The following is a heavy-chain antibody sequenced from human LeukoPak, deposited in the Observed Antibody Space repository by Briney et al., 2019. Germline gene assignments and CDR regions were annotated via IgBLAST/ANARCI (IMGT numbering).Heavy chain of an antibody. V-gene: IGHV4-39*01. CDR1: GGSISSSGYY. D-gene: IGHD1-26*01. CDR3: ARHEYSGSYYGLSWFDP. Sequence: SETLSLTCTVSGGSISSSGYYWGWIRQPPGKGLEWIASIYYSGSTYYNPSLKSRVTISVDTSKNQRSLKLSSLTAADTAVYYCARHEYSGSYYGLSWFDPWGQGTLVTVSS. CDR2: IYYSGST. J-gene: IGHJ5*02.